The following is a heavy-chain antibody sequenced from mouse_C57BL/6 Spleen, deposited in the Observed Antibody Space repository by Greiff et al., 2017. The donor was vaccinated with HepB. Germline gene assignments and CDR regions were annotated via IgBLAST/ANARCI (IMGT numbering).Heavy chain of an antibody. CDR3: AREFYYYGSSYGFDY. V-gene: IGHV5-6*01. D-gene: IGHD1-1*01. J-gene: IGHJ2*01. Sequence: EVQVVESGGDLVKPGGSLKLSCAASGFTFSSYGMSWVRQTPDKRLEWVATISSGGSYTYYPDSVKGRFTISRDNAKNTLYLQMSSLKSEDTAMYYCAREFYYYGSSYGFDYWGQGTTLTVSS. CDR2: ISSGGSYT. CDR1: GFTFSSYG.